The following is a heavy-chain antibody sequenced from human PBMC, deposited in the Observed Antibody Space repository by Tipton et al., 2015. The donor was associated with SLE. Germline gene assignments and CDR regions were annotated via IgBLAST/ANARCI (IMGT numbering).Heavy chain of an antibody. V-gene: IGHV4-59*07. CDR1: GGSINSYY. Sequence: TLSLTCTVSGGSINSYYWSWIRQPPGKGLEWTGYIYYRGSTIYNPSLKSRVTISVDTFKNQFSLKLNSVTAADTAVYYCATSPTSFWSSYYDFWGQGILVTVSS. D-gene: IGHD3-3*01. CDR2: IYYRGST. J-gene: IGHJ4*02. CDR3: ATSPTSFWSSYYDF.